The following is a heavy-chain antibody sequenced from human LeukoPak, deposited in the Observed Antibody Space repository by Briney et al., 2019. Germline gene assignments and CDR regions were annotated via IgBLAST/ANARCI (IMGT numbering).Heavy chain of an antibody. CDR2: ISGSGGGT. J-gene: IGHJ4*02. V-gene: IGHV3-23*01. Sequence: PGGSLRLSCAASGFTFSTYAMSWVRQAAGKGLEWVSLISGSGGGTYYADSVKGRFTISRDNSKNTLYLQMNSLRAEDTAVYYCALVAAQSRYYFDYWGQGTLVTVSS. D-gene: IGHD2-15*01. CDR1: GFTFSTYA. CDR3: ALVAAQSRYYFDY.